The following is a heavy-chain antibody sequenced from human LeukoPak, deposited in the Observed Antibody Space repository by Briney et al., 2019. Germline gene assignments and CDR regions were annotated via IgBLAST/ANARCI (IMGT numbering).Heavy chain of an antibody. J-gene: IGHJ4*02. Sequence: GGSVRLSCAASGFTFTNAWVTWVRRARGKGVEGGGRMKSKTDGGTSDYAAPGEGRFTISRDDSENTLYLQMNSPKNQDTAVYYCTPAQFYGSGRFFDYWGREPWSPSPQ. V-gene: IGHV3-15*01. D-gene: IGHD3-10*01. CDR3: TPAQFYGSGRFFDY. CDR2: MKSKTDGGTS. CDR1: GFTFTNAW.